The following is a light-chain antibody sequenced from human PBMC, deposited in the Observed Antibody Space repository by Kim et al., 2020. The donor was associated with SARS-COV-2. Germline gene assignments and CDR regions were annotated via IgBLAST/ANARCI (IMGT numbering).Light chain of an antibody. CDR2: EVS. Sequence: PSSLSASVGDRVTVTCRASKVITGGLAWYQQTPGQPLKLLIYEVSTLQSGVPSRFSGSGSGTDFTLTINRLQPEDFATYYCQRVAFGGGTKVDIK. CDR1: KVITGG. V-gene: IGKV1-13*02. J-gene: IGKJ4*02. CDR3: QRVA.